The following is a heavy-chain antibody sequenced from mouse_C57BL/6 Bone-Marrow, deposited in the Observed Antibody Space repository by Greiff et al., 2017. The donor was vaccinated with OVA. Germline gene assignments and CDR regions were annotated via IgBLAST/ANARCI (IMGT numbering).Heavy chain of an antibody. J-gene: IGHJ4*01. CDR3: VSPRYSYAMDY. CDR2: IRSKSNNYAT. V-gene: IGHV10-1*01. D-gene: IGHD2-12*01. Sequence: EVKLMESGGGLVQPKGSLKLSCAASGFSFNTYAMNWVRQAPGKGLEWVARIRSKSNNYATYYAVSVKDRFTISRDESESMLYLQMNNLKTDDTAMYYCVSPRYSYAMDYWGQGTSVTVSS. CDR1: GFSFNTYA.